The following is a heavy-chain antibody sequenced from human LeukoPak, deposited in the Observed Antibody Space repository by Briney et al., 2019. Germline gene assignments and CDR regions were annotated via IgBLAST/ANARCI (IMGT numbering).Heavy chain of an antibody. Sequence: ASVKVSCKASGYTFTGYYMHWVRQAPGQGLEWMGGIIPIFGTANYAQKFQGRVTITADESTSTAYMELSSLRSEDTAVYYCAKWIQLNWFDPWGQGTLVTVSS. CDR1: GYTFTGYY. J-gene: IGHJ5*02. D-gene: IGHD5-18*01. CDR3: AKWIQLNWFDP. CDR2: IIPIFGTA. V-gene: IGHV1-69*13.